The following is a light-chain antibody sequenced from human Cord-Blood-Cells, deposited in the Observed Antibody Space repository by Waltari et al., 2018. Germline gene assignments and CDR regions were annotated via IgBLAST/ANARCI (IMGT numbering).Light chain of an antibody. CDR3: CSYAGSSTWV. J-gene: IGLJ3*02. V-gene: IGLV2-23*01. CDR2: EGS. CDR1: SRDVGSYNL. Sequence: QSALTQPASVSGSPGQSITLPCTGPSRDVGSYNLFSWYQQHPGKAPKLMIYEGSKRPSGVSNRFSGSKSGNTASLTISGLQAEDEADYYCCSYAGSSTWVFGGGTKLTVL.